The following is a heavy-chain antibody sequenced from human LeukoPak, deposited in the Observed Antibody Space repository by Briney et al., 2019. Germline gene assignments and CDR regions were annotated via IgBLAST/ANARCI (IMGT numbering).Heavy chain of an antibody. J-gene: IGHJ6*02. Sequence: SETLSLTCTVSGGSISSYYWSWIRQPPGKGLEWIGYIYYSGSTNYNPSLKSRVTISVDTSKNQSSLKLSSVTAADTAVYYCARDVPMGYYDSSGHRGYYYGMDVWGQGTTVTVSS. D-gene: IGHD3-22*01. CDR3: ARDVPMGYYDSSGHRGYYYGMDV. V-gene: IGHV4-59*01. CDR2: IYYSGST. CDR1: GGSISSYY.